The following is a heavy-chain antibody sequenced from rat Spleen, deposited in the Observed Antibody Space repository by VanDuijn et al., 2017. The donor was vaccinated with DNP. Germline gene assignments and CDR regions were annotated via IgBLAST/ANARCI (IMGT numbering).Heavy chain of an antibody. Sequence: EVQLVESGGGLVQPGRSLKLSCAASRFTFSDYYMAWVRQDPTKGLEWVASISDDSGTTYYRDSVKGRFTISRDNSKSSLYLQMDSLRAEDTATYYCTTASTEGFAYWGQGTLVTVSS. J-gene: IGHJ3*01. CDR2: ISDDSGTT. V-gene: IGHV5-20*01. D-gene: IGHD1-11*01. CDR3: TTASTEGFAY. CDR1: RFTFSDYY.